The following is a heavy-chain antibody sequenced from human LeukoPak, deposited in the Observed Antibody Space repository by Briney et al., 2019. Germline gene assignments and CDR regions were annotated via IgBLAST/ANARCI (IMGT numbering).Heavy chain of an antibody. D-gene: IGHD2-8*01. CDR2: IKGDGSEK. Sequence: GGSLRLSCEASGFTFTSYAMHWVRQAPGKGLEWVAHIKGDGSEKYSVDSVKGRFTISRDNAKSSLYLQMNSLRAEDTALYYCARGGFGYVYFDYWGQGSLVTVSS. J-gene: IGHJ4*02. CDR3: ARGGFGYVYFDY. V-gene: IGHV3-7*01. CDR1: GFTFTSYA.